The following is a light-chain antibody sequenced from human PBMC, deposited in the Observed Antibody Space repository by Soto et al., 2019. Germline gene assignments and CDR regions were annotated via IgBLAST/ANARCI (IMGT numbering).Light chain of an antibody. V-gene: IGKV3-15*01. CDR1: QSVSSN. CDR2: GAS. Sequence: IVITQSPATLSVFPGERSTLSCLASQSVSSNFAWYQQRPGQAPRLLMYGASTRATGVPARFSGSGSGTDFTLTISSLEPEDFAVYYCQQRSNWPPITVGQGTRLEIK. CDR3: QQRSNWPPIT. J-gene: IGKJ5*01.